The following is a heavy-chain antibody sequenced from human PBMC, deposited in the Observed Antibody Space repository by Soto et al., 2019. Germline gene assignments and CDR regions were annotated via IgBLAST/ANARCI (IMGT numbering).Heavy chain of an antibody. V-gene: IGHV4-59*01. Sequence: SETLSLTCTVSGGSISSYYWSWIRQPPGKGLEWIGYIYYSGSTNYNPSLKSRVTISVDTSKNQFSLKLSSVTAADTAVYYCARGRSIAARLFDYWGQGTLVTVSS. CDR1: GGSISSYY. CDR2: IYYSGST. D-gene: IGHD6-6*01. CDR3: ARGRSIAARLFDY. J-gene: IGHJ4*02.